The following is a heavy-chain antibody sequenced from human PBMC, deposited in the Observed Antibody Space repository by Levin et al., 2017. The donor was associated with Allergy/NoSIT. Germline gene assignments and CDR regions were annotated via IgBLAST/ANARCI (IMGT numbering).Heavy chain of an antibody. J-gene: IGHJ4*02. Sequence: ASVKVSCKASGYTFTSYAISWVRQAPGQGLEWMGWISAYSGNTNYAQQLQGRVTMTTDTSTSTAYMELRSLRSDDTAVYYCARDSADSSGWYVNGFDYWGQGILVTVSS. D-gene: IGHD6-19*01. V-gene: IGHV1-18*01. CDR1: GYTFTSYA. CDR2: ISAYSGNT. CDR3: ARDSADSSGWYVNGFDY.